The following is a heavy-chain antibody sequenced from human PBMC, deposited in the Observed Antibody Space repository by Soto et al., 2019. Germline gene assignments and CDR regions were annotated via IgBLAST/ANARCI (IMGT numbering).Heavy chain of an antibody. D-gene: IGHD1-1*01. J-gene: IGHJ6*02. Sequence: SETLSLTCTVSGGSISSGDYYWSWIRQPPGKGLEWIGYIYYSGSTYYNPSLKSRVTISVDTSKNQFSLKLSSVTTADTAVYYCARGTPTTHYYYYGMDVWGQGTTVTVSS. CDR3: ARGTPTTHYYYYGMDV. V-gene: IGHV4-30-4*01. CDR2: IYYSGST. CDR1: GGSISSGDYY.